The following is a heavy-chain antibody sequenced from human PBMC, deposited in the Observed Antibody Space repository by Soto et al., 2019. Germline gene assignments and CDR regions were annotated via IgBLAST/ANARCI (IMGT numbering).Heavy chain of an antibody. V-gene: IGHV1-8*01. CDR1: GYTFTGYD. CDR2: MNRDSGNT. J-gene: IGHJ4*02. CDR3: ARDDSGFSGSHYIDYFNY. Sequence: ASVKVSCKASGYTFTGYDINWVRQATGQGLEWMGWMNRDSGNTYYAQNFQGRVTFTRDTSAGTAYMQLSSLTSEDTAVYYCARDDSGFSGSHYIDYFNYWGQGALVTVSS. D-gene: IGHD1-26*01.